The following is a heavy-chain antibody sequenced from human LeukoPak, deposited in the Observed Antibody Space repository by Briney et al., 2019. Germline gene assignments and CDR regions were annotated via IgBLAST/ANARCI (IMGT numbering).Heavy chain of an antibody. CDR3: ARGTSSGWYDY. Sequence: PSETLSLTCAVYGGSFSGYYWSWIRQPPGKGLEWIGEINHSGSTNYNPSLKSRVTISVDTSKNQFSLKLSSVTAADTAVYYCARGTSSGWYDYWGQGTLVTVPS. CDR2: INHSGST. CDR1: GGSFSGYY. D-gene: IGHD6-19*01. V-gene: IGHV4-34*01. J-gene: IGHJ4*02.